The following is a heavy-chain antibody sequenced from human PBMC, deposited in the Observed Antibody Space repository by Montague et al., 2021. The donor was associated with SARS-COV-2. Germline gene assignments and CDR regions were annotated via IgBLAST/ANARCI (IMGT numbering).Heavy chain of an antibody. V-gene: IGHV4-39*01. D-gene: IGHD6-13*01. CDR1: GGSISSSSYF. Sequence: SETLSLTCTASGGSISSSSYFWGWIRQPPGKGLEWIGSIYYSGSTYYNPSLKSRVTISVDTSKNQFSLKLSSVTAADTAVYYCARASIAAAGTTSFDYWGQGTLVTVSS. J-gene: IGHJ4*02. CDR2: IYYSGST. CDR3: ARASIAAAGTTSFDY.